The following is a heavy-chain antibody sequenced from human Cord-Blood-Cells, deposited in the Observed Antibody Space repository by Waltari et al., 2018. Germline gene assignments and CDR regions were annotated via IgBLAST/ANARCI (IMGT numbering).Heavy chain of an antibody. CDR1: GFTFSTHS. CDR2: ISSSSSYI. Sequence: EVQLVESGGGLVTPGGSLRLSCAASGFTFSTHSMNWVRQAPGKGLEWVSSISSSSSYIYYADSVKGRFTISRDNAKNSLYLQMNSLRAEDTAVYYCARDSSSSWYYYYYGMDVWGQGTTVTVSS. J-gene: IGHJ6*02. V-gene: IGHV3-21*01. CDR3: ARDSSSSWYYYYYGMDV. D-gene: IGHD6-13*01.